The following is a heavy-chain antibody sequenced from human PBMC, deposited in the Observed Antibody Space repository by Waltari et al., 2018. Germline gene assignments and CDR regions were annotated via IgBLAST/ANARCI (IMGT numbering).Heavy chain of an antibody. CDR3: ARDYRLYDSSGYPPGY. V-gene: IGHV1-3*01. Sequence: QVQLVQSGAEVKKPGASGKVSCKASGYTFTSYAMHWVRKAPGQRLEWMGWINAGNGNTKYSQKFQGRVTITRDTSASTAYMELSSLRSEDTAVYYCARDYRLYDSSGYPPGYWGQGTLVTVSS. J-gene: IGHJ4*02. CDR2: INAGNGNT. CDR1: GYTFTSYA. D-gene: IGHD3-22*01.